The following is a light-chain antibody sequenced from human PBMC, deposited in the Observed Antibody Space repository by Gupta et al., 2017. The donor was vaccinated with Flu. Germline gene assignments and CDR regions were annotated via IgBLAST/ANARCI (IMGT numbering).Light chain of an antibody. J-gene: IGLJ3*02. Sequence: VTISCSGSTSNIGNNYVSWYQKLPGTAPKLLIYEIRKRPSGVPDRFSGSKSGTSATLDITGLQTADEADYFCEAWDNDLSVVLFGGGTKVTVL. V-gene: IGLV1-51*02. CDR1: TSNIGNNY. CDR3: EAWDNDLSVVL. CDR2: EIR.